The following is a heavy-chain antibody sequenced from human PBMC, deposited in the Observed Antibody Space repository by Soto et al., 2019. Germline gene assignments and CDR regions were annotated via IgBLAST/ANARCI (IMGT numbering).Heavy chain of an antibody. CDR3: AGLRGYAGSPIDY. CDR2: IFHTGTT. Sequence: SETLSLTCTVSGGSISSSSYYWCWIRHPPGMRLDWFASIFHTGTTYYNPSLTSRVTISVDTSKNQFSLKLTSVTAADSAVYYCAGLRGYAGSPIDYWGQGTLVTVPQ. CDR1: GGSISSSSYY. J-gene: IGHJ4*02. V-gene: IGHV4-39*01. D-gene: IGHD2-15*01.